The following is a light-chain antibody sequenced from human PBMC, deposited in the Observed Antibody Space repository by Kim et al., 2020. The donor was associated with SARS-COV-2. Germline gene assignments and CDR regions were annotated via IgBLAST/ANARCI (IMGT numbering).Light chain of an antibody. Sequence: SISPGESATLSCRASQSISSNVAWYQQTPGQAPRVLIYGASARATGIPARFSGSGSGTEFTLTISNLQSEDFAVYYCQQYAYWRAFGQGTRLEIK. CDR1: QSISSN. V-gene: IGKV3-15*01. CDR2: GAS. J-gene: IGKJ5*01. CDR3: QQYAYWRA.